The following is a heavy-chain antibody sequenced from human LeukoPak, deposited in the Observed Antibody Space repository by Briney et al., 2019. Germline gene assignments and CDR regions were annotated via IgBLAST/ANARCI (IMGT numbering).Heavy chain of an antibody. V-gene: IGHV1-2*02. CDR3: AREGGGSYSYFDY. Sequence: GASVKVSCKASGYTFTGYYMHWVRQAPGQGLEWMGWINPDSGGTNYAQKFQGRVTMTRDTFISTAYMELSRLRSDDTAVYYCAREGGGSYSYFDYWGQGTLVTVSS. J-gene: IGHJ4*02. CDR2: INPDSGGT. CDR1: GYTFTGYY. D-gene: IGHD1-26*01.